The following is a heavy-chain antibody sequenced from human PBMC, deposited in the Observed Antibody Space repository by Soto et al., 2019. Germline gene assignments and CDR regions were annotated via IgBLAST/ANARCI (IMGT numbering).Heavy chain of an antibody. V-gene: IGHV1-2*02. Sequence: ASVKVSCKASGYTFTGYYMHWVRQAPGQGLEWMGWINPNSGGTNYAQKFQGRVTMARDTSISTAYMELSRLRSDDTAVYYCARTVATVGATVYWGQGTLVTVSS. CDR3: ARTVATVGATVY. D-gene: IGHD1-26*01. CDR2: INPNSGGT. J-gene: IGHJ4*02. CDR1: GYTFTGYY.